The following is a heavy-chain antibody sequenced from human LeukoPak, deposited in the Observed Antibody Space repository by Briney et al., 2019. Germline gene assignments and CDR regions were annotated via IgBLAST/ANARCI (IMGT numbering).Heavy chain of an antibody. CDR2: IFYSGST. D-gene: IGHD3-3*01. V-gene: IGHV4-59*01. Sequence: SETLSLTCTVSGGSISSYYWSWLRQPPGKGLEWLGYIFYSGSTNYNPSLKSRVTISVDTSKNQFSLKLSSVTAADTAVYYCARDRMYDFWSGYSHDAFDIWGQGTMVTVSS. J-gene: IGHJ3*02. CDR1: GGSISSYY. CDR3: ARDRMYDFWSGYSHDAFDI.